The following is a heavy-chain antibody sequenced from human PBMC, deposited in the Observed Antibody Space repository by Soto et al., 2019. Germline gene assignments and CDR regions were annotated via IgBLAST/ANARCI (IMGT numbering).Heavy chain of an antibody. CDR3: AHRGARGGYCVFEY. D-gene: IGHD3-10*01. V-gene: IGHV2-5*02. CDR1: GFSLSTSGVG. Sequence: QITLKESGPTLVKPTQTLTLTCTFSGFSLSTSGVGAGWIRQSPGKALEWLAFIYWDDDKRYSPSLKSRLSINQDTSKIQVVLTMSNMDPVDTATYYCAHRGARGGYCVFEYWGQGTLVTVSS. CDR2: IYWDDDK. J-gene: IGHJ4*02.